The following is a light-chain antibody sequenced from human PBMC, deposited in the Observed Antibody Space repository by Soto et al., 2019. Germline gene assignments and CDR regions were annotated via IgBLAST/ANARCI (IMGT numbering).Light chain of an antibody. CDR2: DVD. J-gene: IGLJ2*01. V-gene: IGLV2-14*01. Sequence: QSAATQPASVSGSPGQSITISCTGTNSDVGAYNYVSWYQQHPGKAPKLMIYDVDNRPSGVSNRFSGSKSGDTASLTISGLQAEDEADYYCSSYTSSSTVFGGGTKLTVL. CDR3: SSYTSSSTV. CDR1: NSDVGAYNY.